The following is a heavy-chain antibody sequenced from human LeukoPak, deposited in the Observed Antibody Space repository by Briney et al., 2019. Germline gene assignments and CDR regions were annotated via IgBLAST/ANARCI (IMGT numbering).Heavy chain of an antibody. D-gene: IGHD2-2*01. J-gene: IGHJ6*03. CDR2: IYHSGST. V-gene: IGHV4-4*02. CDR3: ARGDCSSTICYSPMDV. CDR1: GGSISSSDW. Sequence: SETLSLTCAVSGGSISSSDWWSWVRQPPGKGLEWIGEIYHSGSTNYNPSLKSRVTISVDTSKNQFSLKVNSVTAADTALYYCARGDCSSTICYSPMDVWGKGTTVTVSS.